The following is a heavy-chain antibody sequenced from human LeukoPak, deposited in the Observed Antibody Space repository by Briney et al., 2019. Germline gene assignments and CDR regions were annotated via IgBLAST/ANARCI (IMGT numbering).Heavy chain of an antibody. CDR2: INHSGST. Sequence: PSETLSLTCAVYGGSFSGYYWSWIRQPPGKGLEWMGEINHSGSTNYNPSLKSRVNISVDTSKNQFSLKLSSVTAADTAVYYCASAGGGYYGSGSYNYWGQGTLVTVSS. V-gene: IGHV4-34*01. D-gene: IGHD3-10*01. J-gene: IGHJ4*02. CDR1: GGSFSGYY. CDR3: ASAGGGYYGSGSYNY.